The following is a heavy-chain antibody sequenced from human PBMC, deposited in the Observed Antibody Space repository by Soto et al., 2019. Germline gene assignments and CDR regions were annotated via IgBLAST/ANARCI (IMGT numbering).Heavy chain of an antibody. CDR3: AGQPYNSRFDP. CDR2: IYDIKST. D-gene: IGHD1-20*01. Sequence: PSETLSLTCTVSGGPISNYFCNWIRQPPGKGLEWIGYIYDIKSTNYNPSLKSRVTMSVDTSKNQFSLKLSSVTSADTAVYYCAGQPYNSRFDPWGQGTLVTVSS. J-gene: IGHJ5*02. CDR1: GGPISNYF. V-gene: IGHV4-59*08.